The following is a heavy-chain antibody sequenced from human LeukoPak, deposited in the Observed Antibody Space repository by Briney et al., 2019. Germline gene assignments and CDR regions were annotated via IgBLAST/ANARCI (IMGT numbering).Heavy chain of an antibody. CDR1: GFTVSSNY. V-gene: IGHV3-53*01. Sequence: GGSLRLSCAASGFTVSSNYMSCVRQAPGKGLEWVSVIYSGGSTYYADSVKGRFTISRHNSKNTLYLQMNSLRAEDTAVYYCARQRVENYYYGMDVWGQGTTVTVSS. CDR2: IYSGGST. J-gene: IGHJ6*02. CDR3: ARQRVENYYYGMDV. D-gene: IGHD2-15*01.